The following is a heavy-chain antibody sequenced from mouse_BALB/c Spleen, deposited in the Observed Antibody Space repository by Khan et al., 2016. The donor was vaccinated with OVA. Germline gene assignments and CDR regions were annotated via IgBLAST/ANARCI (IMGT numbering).Heavy chain of an antibody. D-gene: IGHD2-10*02. Sequence: QLEESGPGLVKPSQSLSLTCTFTAYSITSDYAWNWFRQFPGNKLEWMGYISYSGNTNYNPSLKSRISVTRDTSKNQFFLQLNSVTTEDTATYYCARVYGGDFDYWGQGTTLTVSS. CDR2: ISYSGNT. CDR3: ARVYGGDFDY. CDR1: AYSITSDYA. J-gene: IGHJ2*01. V-gene: IGHV3-2*02.